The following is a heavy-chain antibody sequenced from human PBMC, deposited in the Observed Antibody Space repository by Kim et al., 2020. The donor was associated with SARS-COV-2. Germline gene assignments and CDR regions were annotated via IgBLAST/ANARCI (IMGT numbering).Heavy chain of an antibody. CDR1: GGSISSGGYY. J-gene: IGHJ6*02. CDR2: IYYSGST. CDR3: SRDALEKRASGSYYKTSSFTLNYYYCGMDV. D-gene: IGHD3-10*01. V-gene: IGHV4-31*03. Sequence: SETLSLTCTVSGGSISSGGYYWSWIRQHPGKGLEWIGYIYYSGSTYCNPSLKSRVTISVDTSKNQFSLMLSSVTAADTAVYYCSRDALEKRASGSYYKTSSFTLNYYYCGMDVWGQGTTVTVSS.